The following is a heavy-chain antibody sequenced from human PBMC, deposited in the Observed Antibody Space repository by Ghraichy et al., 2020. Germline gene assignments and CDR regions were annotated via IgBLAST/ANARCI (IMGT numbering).Heavy chain of an antibody. CDR1: GFTFDDYT. V-gene: IGHV3-43*01. CDR3: AKPEQPGYSSSWYGDLDY. Sequence: GGSLRLSCAASGFTFDDYTMHWVRQAPGKGLEWVSLISWDGGSTYYADSVKGRFTISRDNSKNSLYLQMNSLRTEDTALYYCAKPEQPGYSSSWYGDLDYWGQGTLVTVSS. CDR2: ISWDGGST. D-gene: IGHD6-13*01. J-gene: IGHJ4*02.